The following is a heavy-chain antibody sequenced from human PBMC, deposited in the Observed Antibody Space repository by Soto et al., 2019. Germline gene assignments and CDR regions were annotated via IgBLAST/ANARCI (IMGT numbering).Heavy chain of an antibody. CDR1: GGCFSGYY. Sequence: SETLSLTCAVYGGCFSGYYWSWIRQPPGKGLQWIGEINHSGSTNYNPSLKSRVTISVDTSKNQFSLKLSSVTAADTAVYYCAGWAHPTVRRRGMDVWRQGTTVPVSS. CDR2: INHSGST. CDR3: AGWAHPTVRRRGMDV. J-gene: IGHJ6*02. D-gene: IGHD4-4*01. V-gene: IGHV4-34*01.